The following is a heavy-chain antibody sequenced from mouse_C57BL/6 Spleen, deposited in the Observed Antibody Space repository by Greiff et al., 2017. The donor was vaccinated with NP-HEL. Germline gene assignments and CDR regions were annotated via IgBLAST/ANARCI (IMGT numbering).Heavy chain of an antibody. D-gene: IGHD1-1*01. V-gene: IGHV1-50*01. CDR2: IDPSDSYN. J-gene: IGHJ2*01. Sequence: VQLQQSGAELVKPGASVKLSCKASGYTFTSYWMQWVRQRHGQGLEWIGEIDPSDSYNNYNQKFKGKATLTVDTSSSTAYMQLSSLTSEDSAVYYCARGGVAYYFDYWGQGTTLTVSS. CDR3: ARGGVAYYFDY. CDR1: GYTFTSYW.